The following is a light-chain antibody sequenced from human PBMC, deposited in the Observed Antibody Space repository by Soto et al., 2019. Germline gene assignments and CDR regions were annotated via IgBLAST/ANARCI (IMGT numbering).Light chain of an antibody. Sequence: DIQMTQSPSSLSASVGDRVTITCRASQNIGNFLNWYQQKPGKAPELLIYAASSLQGGVPSRFSGSGSWTDLTLTISSVQPEDFAAYFCQQSYSSPPVWTFGQGTKVEI. CDR3: QQSYSSPPVWT. J-gene: IGKJ1*01. V-gene: IGKV1-39*01. CDR1: QNIGNF. CDR2: AAS.